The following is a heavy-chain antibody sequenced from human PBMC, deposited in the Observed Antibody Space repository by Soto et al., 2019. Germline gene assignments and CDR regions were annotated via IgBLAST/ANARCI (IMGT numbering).Heavy chain of an antibody. CDR3: ARAAGAYDN. CDR1: GLTFNSYG. Sequence: QVHLVESGGGVVQPGRSLRLSCAVSGLTFNSYGMHWVRQAPGKGLEWVAVIWSDGSNKYYADSVKGRFTISRDNSKNMLYLQMNSLRVEDTAVYYCARAAGAYDNWGHGTLVTVSS. CDR2: IWSDGSNK. D-gene: IGHD1-26*01. J-gene: IGHJ4*01. V-gene: IGHV3-33*01.